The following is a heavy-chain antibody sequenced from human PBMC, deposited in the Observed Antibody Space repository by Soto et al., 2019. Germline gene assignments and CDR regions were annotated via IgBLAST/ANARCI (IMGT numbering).Heavy chain of an antibody. CDR3: AKLIPNCDILTGYYFDY. CDR1: GFTFSSYA. CDR2: ISGSGGST. V-gene: IGHV3-23*01. J-gene: IGHJ4*02. D-gene: IGHD3-9*01. Sequence: GGSLRLSCAASGFTFSSYAMSWVRQAPGKGLEWVSAISGSGGSTNYADSVKGRFTISRDNSKNTLYLQMNSLRAEDTAVYYCAKLIPNCDILTGYYFDYWGQGTLVTVSS.